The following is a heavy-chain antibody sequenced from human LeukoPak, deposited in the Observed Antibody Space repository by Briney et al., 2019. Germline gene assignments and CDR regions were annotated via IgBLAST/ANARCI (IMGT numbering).Heavy chain of an antibody. CDR3: TRDIRSHYFDL. V-gene: IGHV3-7*01. Sequence: GGSLRLSCAASGFTFSSYWMSWVRQAPGKGLEWVANIKRDGSDKYYVDSVKGRFTISRDNSKNTLDLQMNSLRAEDTAVYYCTRDIRSHYFDLWGRGTLVTVSS. CDR2: IKRDGSDK. CDR1: GFTFSSYW. D-gene: IGHD1-14*01. J-gene: IGHJ2*01.